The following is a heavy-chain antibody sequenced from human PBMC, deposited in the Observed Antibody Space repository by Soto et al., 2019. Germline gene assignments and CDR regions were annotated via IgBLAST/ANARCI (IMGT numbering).Heavy chain of an antibody. CDR3: AKSRMGSSWYEGDS. D-gene: IGHD6-13*01. J-gene: IGHJ4*02. V-gene: IGHV3-30*18. CDR1: GFPFSSYG. CDR2: ISYDGSNQ. Sequence: QVKLVESGGGVVQPGRSLRLSCAASGFPFSSYGMHWVRQAPGKGLEWVAVISYDGSNQYYADSVKGRFTISRDNSKNTLYLEVNSLRPEDTAVYFCAKSRMGSSWYEGDSWGQGTLVTVSS.